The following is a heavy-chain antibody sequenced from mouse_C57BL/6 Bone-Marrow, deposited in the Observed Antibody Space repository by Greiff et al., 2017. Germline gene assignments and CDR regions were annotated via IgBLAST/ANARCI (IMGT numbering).Heavy chain of an antibody. Sequence: EVMLVESGGGLVQPGGSLSLSCAASGFTFTDYYMSWVRQPPGKALEWLGFIRNKANGYTTEYSASVKGRFTISRDNSQSILYLQMNALRAEDSATYYCARYYGSSFHYFDYWGQGTTLTVSS. CDR2: IRNKANGYTT. J-gene: IGHJ2*01. V-gene: IGHV7-3*01. CDR3: ARYYGSSFHYFDY. D-gene: IGHD1-1*01. CDR1: GFTFTDYY.